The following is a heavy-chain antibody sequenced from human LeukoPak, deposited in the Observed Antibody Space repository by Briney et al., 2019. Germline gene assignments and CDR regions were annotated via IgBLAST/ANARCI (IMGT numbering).Heavy chain of an antibody. V-gene: IGHV3-7*01. CDR1: GFTFSNYW. J-gene: IGHJ3*02. CDR3: ARPRGSWYAFDI. Sequence: GGSLRLSCAASGFTFSNYWMSWVRQAPGQGLEWVANIKQDGSEKYYVDSVKGRFTISRDNAKNSLYLQMNSLRAEDTSVYYCARPRGSWYAFDIWGQGTMVTVSS. CDR2: IKQDGSEK. D-gene: IGHD6-13*01.